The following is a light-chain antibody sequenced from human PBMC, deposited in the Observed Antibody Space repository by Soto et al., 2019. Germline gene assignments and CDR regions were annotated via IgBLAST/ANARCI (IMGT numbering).Light chain of an antibody. CDR2: EGS. V-gene: IGLV2-23*03. CDR3: CSYAGSSTFSVV. Sequence: QSALTQPASVSGSPGQSITISCTGTSSDVGSYNLVSWYQQHPGKAPKLMIYEGSKRPSGVSNRFSGSKSGNTASLTISGLQAEDEADYYCCSYAGSSTFSVVVGGGTKVTVL. J-gene: IGLJ2*01. CDR1: SSDVGSYNL.